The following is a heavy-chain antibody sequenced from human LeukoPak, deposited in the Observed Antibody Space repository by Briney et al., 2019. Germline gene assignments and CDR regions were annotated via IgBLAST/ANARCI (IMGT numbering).Heavy chain of an antibody. D-gene: IGHD2-2*01. J-gene: IGHJ4*02. Sequence: GESLKISCKGSGYSFTSYWIGWVRQMPGKGLGWMGIIYPGDSDTRYSPSFQGQVTISADKSLSTAYLQWSSLKASDTAMYYCARTRTSSRRSSFDYWAREPWSPSPQ. V-gene: IGHV5-51*01. CDR3: ARTRTSSRRSSFDY. CDR1: GYSFTSYW. CDR2: IYPGDSDT.